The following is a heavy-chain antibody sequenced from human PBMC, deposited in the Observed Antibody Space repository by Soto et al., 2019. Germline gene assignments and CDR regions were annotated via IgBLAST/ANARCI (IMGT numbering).Heavy chain of an antibody. CDR2: ISYDGSSK. J-gene: IGHJ6*02. CDR3: AKDPTRNILLWVGELYRGMEV. D-gene: IGHD3-10*01. CDR1: GFTFSSNG. Sequence: QVQLVEAGGGVVQPGRSLRLSCAASGFTFSSNGMHWVRQAPGKGLEWVAVISYDGSSKYYADSVKGRFTISRDNSNETLYLQMSSLRAEDTAVYYCAKDPTRNILLWVGELYRGMEVWGQGTTVTVSS. V-gene: IGHV3-30*18.